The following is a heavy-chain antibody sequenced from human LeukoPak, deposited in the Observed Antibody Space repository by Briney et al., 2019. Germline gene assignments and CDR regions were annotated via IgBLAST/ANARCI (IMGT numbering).Heavy chain of an antibody. Sequence: GESLKISCKGSGYSFTSYWIGWVRQTPGKGLEWMGLIYPSDSDTKYSPSFQGQVAISADKSISTAYLQWSSLKASDTAMYYCARHAPCGGDCYSYFDYWGQGTLVTVSS. D-gene: IGHD2-21*02. J-gene: IGHJ4*02. CDR3: ARHAPCGGDCYSYFDY. CDR1: GYSFTSYW. CDR2: IYPSDSDT. V-gene: IGHV5-51*01.